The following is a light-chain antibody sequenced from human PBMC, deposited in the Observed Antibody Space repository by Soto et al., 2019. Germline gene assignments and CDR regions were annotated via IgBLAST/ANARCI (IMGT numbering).Light chain of an antibody. CDR1: QGVSSN. CDR2: GAS. J-gene: IGKJ4*01. V-gene: IGKV3-15*01. CDR3: QQYHNWPPLT. Sequence: EIVLTQSPATLYVSPGEGATLSCRASQGVSSNLAWYQQKPGQAPRLLIYGASNRATDIPARFSGSGSGTEFTRTIGSLQSEDFAVYYCQQYHNWPPLTFGGGTKVEIK.